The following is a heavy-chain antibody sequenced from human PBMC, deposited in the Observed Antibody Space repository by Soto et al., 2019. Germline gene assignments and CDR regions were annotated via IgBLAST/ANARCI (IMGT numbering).Heavy chain of an antibody. CDR3: AGGGGSLNPGFDL. CDR2: ISSDGSTT. J-gene: IGHJ4*02. Sequence: PGGSLRLSCAASGFTFSSYSLHWVRQAPGKGPEWVAVISSDGSTTYYADSVKGRFTVSRDNSRNTLYLQMNSLRTDDTAVYYGAGGGGSLNPGFDLWGQGTLVTVSS. CDR1: GFTFSSYS. D-gene: IGHD3-16*01. V-gene: IGHV3-30*04.